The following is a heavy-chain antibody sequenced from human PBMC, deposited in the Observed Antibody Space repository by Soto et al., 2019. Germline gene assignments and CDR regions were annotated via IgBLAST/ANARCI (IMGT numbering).Heavy chain of an antibody. Sequence: PGGSLRLSCAASGFTFGDDAMQWGRQAPGKGLEWVSAISWNSGSIDYADSVKGRFTISRDNAKNSLYLQMNSLRAEDTALYYCPQSPTPSACYVTTDSWGQGTRVTVSS. V-gene: IGHV3-9*01. D-gene: IGHD6-19*01. J-gene: IGHJ4*02. CDR2: ISWNSGSI. CDR3: PQSPTPSACYVTTDS. CDR1: GFTFGDDA.